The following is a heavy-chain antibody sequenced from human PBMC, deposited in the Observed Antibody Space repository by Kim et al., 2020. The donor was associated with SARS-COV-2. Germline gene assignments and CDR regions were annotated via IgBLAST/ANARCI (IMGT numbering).Heavy chain of an antibody. CDR3: ARLGYTYGPYYGLAV. CDR2: ITDSGST. Sequence: SETLSLTCALSGGSFSGFHWTWIRQTPGKGLEWIGDITDSGSTKYNPSLKSRVTISVDMSKMQFSLTLRSVTAADAGMFYCARLGYTYGPYYGLAVCGQG. V-gene: IGHV4-34*01. CDR1: GGSFSGFH. D-gene: IGHD5-18*01. J-gene: IGHJ6*02.